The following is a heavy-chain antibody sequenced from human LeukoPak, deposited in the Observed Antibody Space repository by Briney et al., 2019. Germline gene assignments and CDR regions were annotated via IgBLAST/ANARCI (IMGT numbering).Heavy chain of an antibody. CDR3: AKGSYDSSGYYGY. V-gene: IGHV3-30*18. J-gene: IGHJ4*02. Sequence: PGRSLRLSCAASGFTFSSYGMHWVRQAPGKGLEWVAVISYDGSNKYYADSVKGRFTISRDNSKNTLYLQMNSLRAEDTAVYYCAKGSYDSSGYYGYWGQGTLVTVSS. CDR2: ISYDGSNK. D-gene: IGHD3-22*01. CDR1: GFTFSSYG.